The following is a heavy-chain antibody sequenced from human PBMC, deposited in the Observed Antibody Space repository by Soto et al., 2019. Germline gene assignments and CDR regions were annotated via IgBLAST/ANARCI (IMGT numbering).Heavy chain of an antibody. CDR3: ARGAQGFFPVSGIYFYFDH. Sequence: ASVKVSCKTSGYIFTDHLIHWVRQSPGQGLQWVGWVHPDSGGTNVAQAFQDRVTMTADTSITTAYMDLARLRPDDTAIFYCARGAQGFFPVSGIYFYFDHWGQGTPVTISS. CDR2: VHPDSGGT. CDR1: GYIFTDHL. D-gene: IGHD3-22*01. V-gene: IGHV1-2*02. J-gene: IGHJ4*02.